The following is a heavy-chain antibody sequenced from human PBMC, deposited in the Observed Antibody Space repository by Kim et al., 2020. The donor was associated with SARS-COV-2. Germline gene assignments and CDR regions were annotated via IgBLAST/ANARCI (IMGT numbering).Heavy chain of an antibody. J-gene: IGHJ3*02. V-gene: IGHV3-7*03. CDR3: ARDQVGLSDAFDI. CDR1: GFTFSRHW. CDR2: IKQDGSEK. D-gene: IGHD3-10*01. Sequence: GGSLRLSCAASGFTFSRHWMSWVRQAPGKGLEWVANIKQDGSEKYYVDSVKGRFTISRDNAKNSLYLQMNSLRAEDTAVNYCARDQVGLSDAFDIWGQGT.